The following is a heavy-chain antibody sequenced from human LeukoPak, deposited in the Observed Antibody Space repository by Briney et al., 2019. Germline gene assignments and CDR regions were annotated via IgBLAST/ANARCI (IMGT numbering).Heavy chain of an antibody. D-gene: IGHD3-22*01. CDR3: AKVVSLADYYMDV. CDR2: ISGSGGST. V-gene: IGHV3-23*01. CDR1: GFTLSSYA. J-gene: IGHJ6*03. Sequence: PGGSLRLSCAASGFTLSSYAMSWVRQAPGKGLEWVSAISGSGGSTYYADSVKGRFTISRDNSKNTLYLQMNSLRAEDTAVYYCAKVVSLADYYMDVWGKGTTVTVSS.